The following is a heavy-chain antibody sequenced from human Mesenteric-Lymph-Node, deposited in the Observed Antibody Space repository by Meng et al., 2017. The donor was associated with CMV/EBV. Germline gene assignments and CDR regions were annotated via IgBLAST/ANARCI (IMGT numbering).Heavy chain of an antibody. CDR3: SREGWWANYYYYGMDV. V-gene: IGHV1-18*01. D-gene: IGHD2-15*01. CDR2: ISTDNGNT. Sequence: ASVKVSCKVSGYTLTELSMHWVRQAPGKGLEWMGWISTDNGNTNYSQKLQGRVTVTTDTFTSTAYMELRSLRSDDTAIYYCSREGWWANYYYYGMDVWGQGTTVTVSS. J-gene: IGHJ6*02. CDR1: GYTLTELS.